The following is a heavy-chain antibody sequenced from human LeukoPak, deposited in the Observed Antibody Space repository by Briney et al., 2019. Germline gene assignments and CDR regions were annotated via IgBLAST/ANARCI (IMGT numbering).Heavy chain of an antibody. CDR3: ARDGVYVLGGWFDP. D-gene: IGHD3-10*02. V-gene: IGHV1-18*01. CDR1: GYTFTSYG. Sequence: GASVKVSCKASGYTFTSYGISWVRQAPGQGLEWMGWISAYNGNTSYAQKFQGRVTMTRDMSTSTAYMELSSLGSEDTAVYYCARDGVYVLGGWFDPWGQGTLVTVSS. CDR2: ISAYNGNT. J-gene: IGHJ5*02.